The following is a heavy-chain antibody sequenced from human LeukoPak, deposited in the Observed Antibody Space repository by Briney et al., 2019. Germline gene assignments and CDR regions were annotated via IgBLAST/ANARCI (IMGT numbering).Heavy chain of an antibody. J-gene: IGHJ4*02. D-gene: IGHD3-22*01. CDR1: GDSINSLDL. CDR2: MYLSGTT. V-gene: IGHV4-4*02. CDR3: AGLVGRYSSGLYYYYFDY. Sequence: SETLSLTCTVSGDSINSLDLWSWVRQPPGKGLEWIGEMYLSGTTHSNPSIKSRVTISIDKSKNQFFLNLSSVTAADTAVYYCAGLVGRYSSGLYYYYFDYWGQGTLVTVSS.